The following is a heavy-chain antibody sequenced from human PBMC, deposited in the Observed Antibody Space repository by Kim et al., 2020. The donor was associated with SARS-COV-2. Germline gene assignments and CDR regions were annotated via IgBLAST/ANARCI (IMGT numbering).Heavy chain of an antibody. Sequence: SETLSLTCTVSGGSISSSSYYWGWIRQPPGKGLEWIGSIYYSGSTYSNPSLKSRATIPEDTSKTQFPLKLTLVTAAAPPGYYCPGDLGWGSLDSFDTWA. J-gene: IGHJ3*02. CDR1: GGSISSSSYY. CDR3: PGDLGWGSLDSFDT. CDR2: IYYSGST. V-gene: IGHV4-39*06. D-gene: IGHD3-16*01.